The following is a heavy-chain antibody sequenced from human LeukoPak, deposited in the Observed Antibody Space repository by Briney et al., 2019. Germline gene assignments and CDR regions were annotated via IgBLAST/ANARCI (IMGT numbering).Heavy chain of an antibody. CDR3: ARTYYYDSSGYYGLDY. D-gene: IGHD3-22*01. Sequence: GGSLRLSCAASGFTVSSNYTSWVRQAPGKGLEWVSVIYSGGSTYYADSVKGRFTISRDNSKNTLYLQMNSLRAEDTAVYYCARTYYYDSSGYYGLDYWGQGTLVTVSS. CDR2: IYSGGST. J-gene: IGHJ4*02. CDR1: GFTVSSNY. V-gene: IGHV3-53*01.